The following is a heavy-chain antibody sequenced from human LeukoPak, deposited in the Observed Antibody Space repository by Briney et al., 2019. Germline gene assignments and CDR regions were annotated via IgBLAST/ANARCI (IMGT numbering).Heavy chain of an antibody. Sequence: GGSLRLSCAASGFTFGDYYMSWIRQAPGKGLEWVSYISNSGNTIKEADSVKGRFTISRDNAQNSLFLRMKSLRAEDTAVYYCARYRVITNDYFDSWGQGTLVTVSS. CDR2: ISNSGNTI. J-gene: IGHJ4*02. CDR3: ARYRVITNDYFDS. CDR1: GFTFGDYY. D-gene: IGHD3-16*01. V-gene: IGHV3-11*01.